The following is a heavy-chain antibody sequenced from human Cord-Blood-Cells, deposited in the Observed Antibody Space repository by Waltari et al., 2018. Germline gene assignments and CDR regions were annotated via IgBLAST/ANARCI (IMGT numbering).Heavy chain of an antibody. V-gene: IGHV1-2*05. J-gene: IGHJ3*02. D-gene: IGHD2-2*01. CDR3: ARVRRYCSSTSCSDAVDI. Sequence: QVQLVQSGAEVKKPGASVKVSCKASGYTFTGYYMHWVRQAPGQGLEWMGRINPNSGGTNYAQKFHGRVTMTRDPAISTAYMGLSRLRSDDTVVYYCARVRRYCSSTSCSDAVDIWGQGTMVTVSS. CDR2: INPNSGGT. CDR1: GYTFTGYY.